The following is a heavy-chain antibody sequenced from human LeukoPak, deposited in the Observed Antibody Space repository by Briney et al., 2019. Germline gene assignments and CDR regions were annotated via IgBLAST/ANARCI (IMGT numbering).Heavy chain of an antibody. CDR2: ISAYNGNT. J-gene: IGHJ6*02. CDR1: GYTFTSYG. D-gene: IGHD5-18*01. V-gene: IGHV1-18*01. Sequence: ASVNVSCKASGYTFTSYGISWVRQAPGQGLEWMGWISAYNGNTNYAQKLQGRVTMTTDTSTSTAYMELRSLRSDDTAVYYCASGYSYFYYYGMDGWGQGTTVTVS. CDR3: ASGYSYFYYYGMDG.